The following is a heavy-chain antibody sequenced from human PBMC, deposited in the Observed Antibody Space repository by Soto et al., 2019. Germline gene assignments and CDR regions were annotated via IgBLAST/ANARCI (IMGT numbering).Heavy chain of an antibody. V-gene: IGHV3-23*01. CDR2: ISNGIGNT. Sequence: GGSLRLSCAASGFTFSTYAMSWVRQAPGKGLEWVSIISNGIGNTYFADSVKGRFTISRDNSRNTMYLDMKSLRAEDTAIYYCARCRGKYPCYFDNWGQGILVTVSS. CDR3: ARCRGKYPCYFDN. J-gene: IGHJ4*02. CDR1: GFTFSTYA. D-gene: IGHD1-26*01.